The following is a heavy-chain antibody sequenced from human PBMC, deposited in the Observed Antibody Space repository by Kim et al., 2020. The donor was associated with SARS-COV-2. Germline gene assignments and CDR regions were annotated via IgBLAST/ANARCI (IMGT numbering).Heavy chain of an antibody. J-gene: IGHJ3*02. Sequence: KSRVTISVDTSKNQFSLKLSSVTAADTAVYYCARDNYGSGSYWGAGAFDIWGQGTMVTVSS. CDR3: ARDNYGSGSYWGAGAFDI. V-gene: IGHV4-59*01. D-gene: IGHD3-10*01.